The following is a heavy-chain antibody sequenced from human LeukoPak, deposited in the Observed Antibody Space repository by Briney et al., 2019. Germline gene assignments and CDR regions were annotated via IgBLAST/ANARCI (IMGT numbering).Heavy chain of an antibody. CDR1: GGSISSSSYY. V-gene: IGHV4-39*07. Sequence: KSSETLSLTCTVSGGSISSSSYYWGWIRQPPGKGLEWIGSIYYSGSTNYNPSLKSRVTISVDKSKDQFSLKLSSVTAADTAVYYCAIPAGEYSSSASAGGAFDIWGQGTMVTVSS. CDR2: IYYSGST. J-gene: IGHJ3*02. D-gene: IGHD6-6*01. CDR3: AIPAGEYSSSASAGGAFDI.